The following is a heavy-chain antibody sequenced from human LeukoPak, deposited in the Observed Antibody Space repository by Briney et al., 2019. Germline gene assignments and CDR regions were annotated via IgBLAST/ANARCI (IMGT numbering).Heavy chain of an antibody. D-gene: IGHD6-19*01. V-gene: IGHV3-30*18. J-gene: IGHJ4*02. CDR3: VKDQREAYRSGWSRDFDY. CDR2: ISHDGINT. Sequence: PGGSLRLSCVASGFSFSNYAMHWVRQDSGRGLDWVAVISHDGINTYYADSVKGRFTISRDNSKNTLYLQVNSLRVEDTAVYYCVKDQREAYRSGWSRDFDYWGQGTLVTVSS. CDR1: GFSFSNYA.